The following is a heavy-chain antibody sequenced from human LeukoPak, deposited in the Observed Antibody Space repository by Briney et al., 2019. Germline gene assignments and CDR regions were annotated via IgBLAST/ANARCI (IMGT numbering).Heavy chain of an antibody. Sequence: SVKVSCKASGGTFSTYAINWVRQAPGQGLEWMGRIIPIIGTTNYSQKFQGRVTITADKSTSTAYMELSSLRSEDTAVYYCATHIKAAAGTEPWGQGTLVTVSS. V-gene: IGHV1-69*04. J-gene: IGHJ5*02. CDR2: IIPIIGTT. D-gene: IGHD6-13*01. CDR3: ATHIKAAAGTEP. CDR1: GGTFSTYA.